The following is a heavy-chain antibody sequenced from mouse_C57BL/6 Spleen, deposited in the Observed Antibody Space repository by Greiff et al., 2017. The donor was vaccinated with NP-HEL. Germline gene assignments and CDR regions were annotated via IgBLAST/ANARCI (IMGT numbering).Heavy chain of an antibody. CDR3: ARWTNWDRYFDV. D-gene: IGHD4-1*01. CDR2: LSYDGSN. CDR1: GYSITSGYY. J-gene: IGHJ1*03. V-gene: IGHV3-6*01. Sequence: ESGPGLVKPSQSLSLTCSVTGYSITSGYYWNWIRQFPGNKLEWMGYLSYDGSNNYNPSLKNRISITRDTSKNQFFLKLNSVTTEDTATYYCARWTNWDRYFDVWGTGTTVTVSS.